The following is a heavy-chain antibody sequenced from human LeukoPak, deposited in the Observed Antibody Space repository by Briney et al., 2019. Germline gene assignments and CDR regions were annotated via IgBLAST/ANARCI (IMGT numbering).Heavy chain of an antibody. CDR3: ARMALLLWFGESVTETQSYGMDV. D-gene: IGHD3-10*01. J-gene: IGHJ6*02. CDR2: INPNSGGT. V-gene: IGHV1-2*02. Sequence: ASVKVSCKASGYTFTGYYMHWVRQAPGQGLEWIGWINPNSGGTNYAQKFQGRVTMTRDTSTSTAYMELSRLRSDDTAVYYCARMALLLWFGESVTETQSYGMDVWGQGTTVTVSS. CDR1: GYTFTGYY.